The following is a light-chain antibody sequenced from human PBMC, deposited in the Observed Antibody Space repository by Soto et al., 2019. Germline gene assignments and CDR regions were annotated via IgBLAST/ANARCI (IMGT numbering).Light chain of an antibody. V-gene: IGKV1-5*01. CDR1: QSISGW. J-gene: IGKJ1*01. Sequence: DIQMTQSPSILSASVGDRVTITCRASQSISGWLAWYQQKPGKAPKLLIFDASSLDSGVPSRFSGSGSGTEFTLTISSLQSEDFAVYYCQQYNNWLWTFGQGTKVEIK. CDR3: QQYNNWLWT. CDR2: DAS.